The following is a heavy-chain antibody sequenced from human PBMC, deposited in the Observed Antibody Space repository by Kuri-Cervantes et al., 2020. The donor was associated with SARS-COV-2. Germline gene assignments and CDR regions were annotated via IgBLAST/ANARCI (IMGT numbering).Heavy chain of an antibody. Sequence: GESLKISCAASGFTFSIYTIRWVRQAPGKGLQYVSAISSTGRTTYYADSVKGRFTISRDNSRNTLDLQMSSLRAEDTAVYYCVRDSGDTSESEGAYDYWGQGTLVTVSS. CDR2: ISSTGRTT. J-gene: IGHJ4*02. CDR3: VRDSGDTSESEGAYDY. V-gene: IGHV3-64D*06. D-gene: IGHD3-10*01. CDR1: GFTFSIYT.